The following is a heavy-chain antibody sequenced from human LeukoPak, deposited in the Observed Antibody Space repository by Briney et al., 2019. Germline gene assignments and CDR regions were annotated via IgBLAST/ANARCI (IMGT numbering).Heavy chain of an antibody. D-gene: IGHD3-22*01. CDR2: IYYSGST. J-gene: IGHJ4*02. Sequence: SETLSLTCTVSGGSISSYYWSWIRQPPGKGLEWIGYIYYSGSTNYNPSLKSRVTISVDTSKNQFSLKLSSVTAADTAVYYCARGHYYDSSGYYYGRAEVFDYWGQGTLVTVSS. CDR3: ARGHYYDSSGYYYGRAEVFDY. V-gene: IGHV4-59*01. CDR1: GGSISSYY.